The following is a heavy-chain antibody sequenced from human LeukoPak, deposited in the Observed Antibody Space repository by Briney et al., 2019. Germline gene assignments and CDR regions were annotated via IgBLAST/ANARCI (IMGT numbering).Heavy chain of an antibody. J-gene: IGHJ4*02. V-gene: IGHV4-34*01. D-gene: IGHD6-6*01. Sequence: PSETLSLTCAVYGGSFSGYYWSWIRQPPGKGLEWIGEINHSGSTNYNPSLKSRVTISVDTSKNQFSLQLSSVTAADTAVYYCARGRSAARAGKYYFDYWGQGTLVTVSS. CDR1: GGSFSGYY. CDR3: ARGRSAARAGKYYFDY. CDR2: INHSGST.